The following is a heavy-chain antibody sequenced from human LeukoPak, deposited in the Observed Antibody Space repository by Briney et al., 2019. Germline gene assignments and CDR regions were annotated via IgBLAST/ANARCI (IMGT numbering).Heavy chain of an antibody. Sequence: GGSLRLSCAASGFTFSSYTMNWVRQAPGKGLEWVSSISVSGNNIYYADSVKGRFTISSDNAKNSLYLQMNSLRAEDTAVYYCGSGIAVTSSFAFWGQGTLVTVSS. J-gene: IGHJ4*02. CDR1: GFTFSSYT. CDR3: GSGIAVTSSFAF. D-gene: IGHD6-19*01. V-gene: IGHV3-21*01. CDR2: ISVSGNNI.